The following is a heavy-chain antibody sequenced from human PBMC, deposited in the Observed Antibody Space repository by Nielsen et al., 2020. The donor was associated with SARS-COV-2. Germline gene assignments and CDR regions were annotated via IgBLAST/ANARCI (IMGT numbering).Heavy chain of an antibody. V-gene: IGHV1-69*13. J-gene: IGHJ5*02. D-gene: IGHD3-22*01. CDR1: GGTFSSYA. CDR3: ARAYDSSGYYYVSAKWNWFDP. Sequence: SVKVSCKASGGTFSSYAISWVRQAPGQGLEWMGGIIPIFGTANYAQKFQGRVTITADESTSTAYMELSSLRSEDTAVYYCARAYDSSGYYYVSAKWNWFDPWGQGTLVTVSS. CDR2: IIPIFGTA.